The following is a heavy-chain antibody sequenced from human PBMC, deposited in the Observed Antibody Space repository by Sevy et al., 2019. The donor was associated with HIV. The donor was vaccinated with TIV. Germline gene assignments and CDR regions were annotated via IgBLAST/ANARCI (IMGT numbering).Heavy chain of an antibody. V-gene: IGHV4-30-4*01. J-gene: IGHJ4*02. CDR2: IYYSGST. Sequence: SETLSLTCTVSGGSISSGDYYWSWIRQPPGKGLEWIGYIYYSGSTYYNPSLKSRITISVNTSKNQFSLMLSSVTAADTAVYYCARRPYYDILTGYYKDYFDYWGQGTLVTVSS. CDR1: GGSISSGDYY. CDR3: ARRPYYDILTGYYKDYFDY. D-gene: IGHD3-9*01.